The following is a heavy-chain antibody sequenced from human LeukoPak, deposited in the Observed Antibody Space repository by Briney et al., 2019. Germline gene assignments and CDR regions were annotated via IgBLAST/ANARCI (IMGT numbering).Heavy chain of an antibody. V-gene: IGHV1-69*06. CDR1: GYTFASYG. CDR2: IIPIFGTA. J-gene: IGHJ3*02. Sequence: GASVKVSCKASGYTFASYGISWVRQAPGQGLEWMGGIIPIFGTANYAQKFQGRVTITADKSTSTAYMELSSLRSEDTAVYYCARDDRKYYDFWSGGAFDIWGQGTMVTVSS. CDR3: ARDDRKYYDFWSGGAFDI. D-gene: IGHD3-3*01.